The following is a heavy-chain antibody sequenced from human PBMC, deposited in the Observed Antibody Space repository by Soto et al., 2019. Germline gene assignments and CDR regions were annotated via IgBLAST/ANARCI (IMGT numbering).Heavy chain of an antibody. CDR3: ARVDPRGVAVVRDY. V-gene: IGHV1-18*01. CDR1: GNPFASHG. J-gene: IGHJ4*02. CDR2: ISGSNGHT. D-gene: IGHD3-10*02. Sequence: QVQLVQSGPEVKKPGASVKVSCKAFGNPFASHGFSWVRQAPGQGLEWLGWISGSNGHTNDALKFQGRVTVTTYTSTSTAYMELRSLRSDDTAVYFCARVDPRGVAVVRDYWGQGTLVTVSS.